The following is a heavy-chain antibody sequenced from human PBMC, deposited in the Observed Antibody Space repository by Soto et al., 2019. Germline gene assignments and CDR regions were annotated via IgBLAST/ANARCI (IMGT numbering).Heavy chain of an antibody. CDR1: GYTFSSYY. Sequence: ASVKVSCKASGYTFSSYYMHWVRQTPGQGLEWMGIINPSGGSTTYAQKFQGRVTMTRDTSTSTVYMELSSLTSEDTAVYYCARASVSGRRFDYWGEGTLVTVSS. CDR3: ARASVSGRRFDY. D-gene: IGHD6-19*01. J-gene: IGHJ4*02. CDR2: INPSGGST. V-gene: IGHV1-46*01.